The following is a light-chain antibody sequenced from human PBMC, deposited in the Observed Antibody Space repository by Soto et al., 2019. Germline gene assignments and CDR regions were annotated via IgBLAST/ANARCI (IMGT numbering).Light chain of an antibody. Sequence: LTQSPSFLSASVGDRVTITCRASQATRSYLAWYQQKPGQAPRLLIYGASSRATGIPDRFSGSVSGTGFTLTISRLEPEDFAVYYCQQYGSSPPWTFGQGTKVEIK. CDR1: QATRSY. CDR3: QQYGSSPPWT. J-gene: IGKJ1*01. V-gene: IGKV3-20*01. CDR2: GAS.